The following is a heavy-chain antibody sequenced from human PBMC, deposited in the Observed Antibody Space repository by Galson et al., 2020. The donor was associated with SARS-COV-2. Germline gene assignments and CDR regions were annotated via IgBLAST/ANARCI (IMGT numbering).Heavy chain of an antibody. V-gene: IGHV4-39*01. D-gene: IGHD3-22*01. J-gene: IGHJ4*02. Sequence: SETLSLTCTVSDGAISRNTFYWGWIRQPPGKGLEWIGIIYYSGTTYYNPSLKSRVTVSVDTSRNQFSLRLSSVTAADTAVYYCARLDAGYLDTSGPVDYWGQGTLVTVSS. CDR2: IYYSGTT. CDR3: ARLDAGYLDTSGPVDY. CDR1: DGAISRNTFY.